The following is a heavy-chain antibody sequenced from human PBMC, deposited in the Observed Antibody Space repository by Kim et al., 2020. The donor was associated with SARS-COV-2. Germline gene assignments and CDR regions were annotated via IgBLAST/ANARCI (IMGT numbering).Heavy chain of an antibody. CDR1: GGSISSSSYS. D-gene: IGHD3-10*01. J-gene: IGHJ4*01. Sequence: SETLSLTCIVSGGSISSSSYSWGWIRQPPGKGLEWIGSIYYSGRSYYNPSLKSRVTMSVDTSKNQFSLRLSSVTAADTAVFFCARQRSYYDSGTYFGYWG. CDR3: ARQRSYYDSGTYFGY. V-gene: IGHV4-39*01. CDR2: IYYSGRS.